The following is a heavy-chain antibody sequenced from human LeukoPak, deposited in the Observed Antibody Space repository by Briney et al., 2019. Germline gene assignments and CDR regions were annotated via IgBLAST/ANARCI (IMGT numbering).Heavy chain of an antibody. CDR3: ARVPSSWDRGVYGMDV. CDR1: GYTFTSYG. Sequence: GASVKVSCKASGYTFTSYGISWVRQAPGQGLEWMGWISAYNGNTNYAQKLQGGVTMTTDTSTSTAYMELSSLRSEDTAVYYCARVPSSWDRGVYGMDVWGQGTTVTVSS. CDR2: ISAYNGNT. D-gene: IGHD6-13*01. V-gene: IGHV1-18*01. J-gene: IGHJ6*02.